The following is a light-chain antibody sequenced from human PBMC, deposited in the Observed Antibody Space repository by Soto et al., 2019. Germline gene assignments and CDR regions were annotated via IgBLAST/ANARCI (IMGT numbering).Light chain of an antibody. CDR1: SSDVGDYKY. V-gene: IGLV2-14*01. CDR3: SSYTSSATPYV. Sequence: QSALTQPASVSGSPVQSITISCTGTSSDVGDYKYVSWYQQHPDKAPKLIIFVNSNRPSGISNRFSASKSGNTASLTISGLQAEDEADYYCSSYTSSATPYVFGRGTKLTVL. J-gene: IGLJ1*01. CDR2: VNS.